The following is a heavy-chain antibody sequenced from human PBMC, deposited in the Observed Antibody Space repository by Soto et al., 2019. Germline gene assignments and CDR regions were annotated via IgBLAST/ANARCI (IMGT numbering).Heavy chain of an antibody. CDR3: ARDLGYYDRDCYFDY. CDR2: ISSSGGII. D-gene: IGHD3-22*01. J-gene: IGHJ4*02. Sequence: GGSLRLSCAASGFTFSDYYMSWIRQAPGKGLEWVSYISSSGGIIYSADSVKGRFTISRDNAKNSLYLQMNSLRAEDTAVYYCARDLGYYDRDCYFDYWGQGTLVTVSS. V-gene: IGHV3-11*01. CDR1: GFTFSDYY.